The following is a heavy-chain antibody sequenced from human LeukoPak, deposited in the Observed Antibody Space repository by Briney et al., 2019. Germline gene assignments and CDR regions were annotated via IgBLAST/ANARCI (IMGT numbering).Heavy chain of an antibody. V-gene: IGHV3-7*05. D-gene: IGHD6-13*01. CDR1: GFTFSSHW. Sequence: PGGSLRLSCAASGFTFSSHWMSWVRQAPGKGLEWVANIKQDGSEKYYVDSVKGRFTISRDNAKNSLYLQMNSLRAEDTAVYYCARELMSRFDYWGQGTLVTVSS. CDR2: IKQDGSEK. J-gene: IGHJ4*02. CDR3: ARELMSRFDY.